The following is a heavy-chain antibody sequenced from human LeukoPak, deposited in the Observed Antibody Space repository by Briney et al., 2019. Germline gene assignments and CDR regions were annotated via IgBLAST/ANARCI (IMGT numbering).Heavy chain of an antibody. V-gene: IGHV1-46*01. J-gene: IGHJ5*02. D-gene: IGHD6-13*01. CDR3: ARDRGAAAGIAGWFDP. CDR1: GYTFTSYY. Sequence: GASVKVSCKASGYTFTSYYMHWVRQAPGQGLEWMAIINPSGGSTSYAQKFQGRVTMTRDTSTSTVYMELSSLRSEDTAVYYCARDRGAAAGIAGWFDPWGQGTLVTVSS. CDR2: INPSGGST.